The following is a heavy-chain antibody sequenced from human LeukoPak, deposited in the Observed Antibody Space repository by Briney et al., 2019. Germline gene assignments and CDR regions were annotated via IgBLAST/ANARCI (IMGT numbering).Heavy chain of an antibody. Sequence: PGRSMRLSCAAAGSTFDDYAMHWVRRAPGKGLEWVSGTSRDRSRIGYADSVKGRSTISTDTAKNPLYLQMNSLRAEDTALYYCAKDRQADILTLQGLGYWGQGTLVTVSS. CDR1: GSTFDDYA. D-gene: IGHD3-9*01. J-gene: IGHJ4*02. V-gene: IGHV3-9*01. CDR2: TSRDRSRI. CDR3: AKDRQADILTLQGLGY.